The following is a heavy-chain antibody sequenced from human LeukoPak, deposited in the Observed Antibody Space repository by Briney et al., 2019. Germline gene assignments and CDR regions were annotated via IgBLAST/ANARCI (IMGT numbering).Heavy chain of an antibody. J-gene: IGHJ4*02. CDR3: AREGGATSFDY. D-gene: IGHD1-26*01. V-gene: IGHV3-74*01. Sequence: GGSLRLSCAASGFTFSSYWMHWVRQAPGKGLVWVSRINSDGSSTSYADSVKGQFTISRDNAKNTLYLQMNSLRAEDTAVYYCAREGGATSFDYWGQGTLVTVSS. CDR1: GFTFSSYW. CDR2: INSDGSST.